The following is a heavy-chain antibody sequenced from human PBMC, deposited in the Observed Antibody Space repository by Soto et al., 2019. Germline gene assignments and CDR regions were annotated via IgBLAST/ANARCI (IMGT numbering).Heavy chain of an antibody. Sequence: QLQLQESGPGLVKPSETLSLTCTVSGGSISSSNYYWGWIRQPPGKGLEWIGSIYYSGSTYYNPSLKSRVHISVDTSKNQFTLKLSSVTAADTAVYYCARQASYYGSGSYLVDPWGQGTLVTVSS. CDR1: GGSISSSNYY. CDR2: IYYSGST. J-gene: IGHJ5*02. V-gene: IGHV4-39*01. CDR3: ARQASYYGSGSYLVDP. D-gene: IGHD3-10*01.